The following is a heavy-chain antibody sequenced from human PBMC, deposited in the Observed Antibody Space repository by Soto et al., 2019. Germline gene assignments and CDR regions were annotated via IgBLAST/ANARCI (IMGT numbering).Heavy chain of an antibody. Sequence: SETLSLTCTVSGGSISSSSYYWGWIRQPPGKGLEWIGSIYYSGSTYYNPSLKSRVTISVDTSKNQFSLKLSSVTAADTAVYYCARHPDYGDYFFDYWGQGTLVTVSS. CDR1: GGSISSSSYY. V-gene: IGHV4-39*01. CDR3: ARHPDYGDYFFDY. CDR2: IYYSGST. J-gene: IGHJ4*02. D-gene: IGHD4-17*01.